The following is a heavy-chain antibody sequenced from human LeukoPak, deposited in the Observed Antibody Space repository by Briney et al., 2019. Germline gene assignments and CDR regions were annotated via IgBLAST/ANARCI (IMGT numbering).Heavy chain of an antibody. V-gene: IGHV4-30-2*01. CDR1: GGSISSGGYY. CDR2: IYHSGST. Sequence: SETLSLTCTVSGGSISSGGYYWSWIRQPPGKGLEWIGYIYHSGSTYYNPSLKSRVTISVDRSKNQFSLKLSSVTAADTAVYYCARGLSIVVPYFDYWGQGTLVTVSS. J-gene: IGHJ4*02. CDR3: ARGLSIVVPYFDY. D-gene: IGHD3-22*01.